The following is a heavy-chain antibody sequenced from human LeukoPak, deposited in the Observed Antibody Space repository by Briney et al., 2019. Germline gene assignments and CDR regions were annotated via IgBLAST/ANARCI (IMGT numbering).Heavy chain of an antibody. CDR1: GYTFTSYG. Sequence: ASVTVSCKASGYTFTSYGNSWVRHAPGQGLEWMGWISAYNGNTNYAQRLQGRVTMTTDTSTRTAYMELRSLRSDDTAVYYCARDLPLAFDIWGQGTMVTVSS. J-gene: IGHJ3*02. V-gene: IGHV1-18*01. CDR2: ISAYNGNT. CDR3: ARDLPLAFDI.